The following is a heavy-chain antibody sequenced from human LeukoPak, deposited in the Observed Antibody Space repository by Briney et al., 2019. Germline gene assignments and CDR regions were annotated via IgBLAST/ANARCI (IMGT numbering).Heavy chain of an antibody. CDR1: SGSFSGYY. D-gene: IGHD3-10*01. V-gene: IGHV4-34*01. Sequence: SETLSLTCGVYSGSFSGYYWTWFRQPPGKGLEWIGEFNHSWGAKYNPSLKSRATISVDTSENHLSLSLNSVTAADTAVYYCAASLWFGIYPDYWGQGSLVTVSS. J-gene: IGHJ4*02. CDR3: AASLWFGIYPDY. CDR2: FNHSWGA.